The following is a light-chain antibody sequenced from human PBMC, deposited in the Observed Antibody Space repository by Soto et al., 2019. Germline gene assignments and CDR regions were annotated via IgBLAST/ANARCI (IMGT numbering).Light chain of an antibody. CDR1: QSVSSN. CDR3: QQYNNWPPVNT. Sequence: EIVMTQSPATLSVSPGERATLSCRASQSVSSNLAWYQQKPGQAPRLLIYGASTRATGIPARFSGSGSGTEFTLTISSLQSEDSAVYYCQQYNNWPPVNTFGQGTKLEIK. J-gene: IGKJ2*01. V-gene: IGKV3-15*01. CDR2: GAS.